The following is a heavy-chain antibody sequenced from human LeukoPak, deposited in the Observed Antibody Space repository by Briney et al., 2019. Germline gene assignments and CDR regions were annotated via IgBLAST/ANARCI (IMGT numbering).Heavy chain of an antibody. V-gene: IGHV1-24*01. CDR3: ATYPGLVRAFGI. CDR1: GYTLTELS. Sequence: ASVKVSCKVSGYTLTELSMHWVRQAPGKGLEWMGGFDPEDGETIYAQKFQGRVTMTEDTSTDTAYMELSSLRSEDTAVYYCATYPGLVRAFGIRGQGTMVTVSS. D-gene: IGHD6-13*01. J-gene: IGHJ3*02. CDR2: FDPEDGET.